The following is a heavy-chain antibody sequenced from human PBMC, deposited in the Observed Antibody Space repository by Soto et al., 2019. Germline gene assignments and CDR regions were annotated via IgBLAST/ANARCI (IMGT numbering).Heavy chain of an antibody. Sequence: GGSLRLSCAASGFTFSNAWMSWVRQAPGKGLEWVGRIKSKTDGGTTDYAAPVKGRFTISRDDSKNTLYLQMNSLKTEDTAVYYCTTRPGGFGELYYYWGQGTLVTVSS. CDR2: IKSKTDGGTT. CDR1: GFTFSNAW. CDR3: TTRPGGFGELYYY. V-gene: IGHV3-15*01. J-gene: IGHJ4*02. D-gene: IGHD3-10*01.